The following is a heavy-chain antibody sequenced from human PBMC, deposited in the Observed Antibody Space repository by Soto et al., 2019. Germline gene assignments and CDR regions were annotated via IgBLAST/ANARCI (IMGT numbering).Heavy chain of an antibody. V-gene: IGHV3-53*02. Sequence: EVQLVETGGGLIQPGGSLRLSCAASGFTVSSNYMSWVRQAPGKGLEWVSVIYSGGSTYYADSVKGRFTISRDNSKNTLYLQMNSLRAEDTAVYYCACNLGGGNSGDAFDIWGQATMVTVSS. CDR1: GFTVSSNY. CDR2: IYSGGST. D-gene: IGHD2-21*02. J-gene: IGHJ3*02. CDR3: ACNLGGGNSGDAFDI.